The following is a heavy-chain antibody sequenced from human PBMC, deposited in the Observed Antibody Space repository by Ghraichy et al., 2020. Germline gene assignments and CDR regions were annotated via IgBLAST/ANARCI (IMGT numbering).Heavy chain of an antibody. J-gene: IGHJ3*02. D-gene: IGHD2-21*02. CDR3: ARAFGDLDAFDI. V-gene: IGHV4-34*01. CDR2: INHSGST. CDR1: GGSSSGYY. Sequence: SQTLSLTCAVYGGSSSGYYWSWIRQPPGKGLEWIGEINHSGSTNYNPSLKSRVTISVDTSKNQFSLKLSSVTAADTAVYYCARAFGDLDAFDIWGQGTMVTVSS.